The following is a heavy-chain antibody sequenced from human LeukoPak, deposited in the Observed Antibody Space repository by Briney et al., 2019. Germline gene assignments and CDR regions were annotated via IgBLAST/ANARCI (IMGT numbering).Heavy chain of an antibody. CDR3: ARHHYSSWFYYYGMDV. J-gene: IGHJ6*02. Sequence: SETLSLTCTVSGGXISSSSYYWGWIRQPPGKGLEGIGSIYYSGSTYYNPSLKSRVTISVDTSKNQFSLKLSSVTAADTAVYYCARHHYSSWFYYYGMDVWGQGTTVTVSS. D-gene: IGHD6-13*01. CDR1: GGXISSSSYY. CDR2: IYYSGST. V-gene: IGHV4-39*01.